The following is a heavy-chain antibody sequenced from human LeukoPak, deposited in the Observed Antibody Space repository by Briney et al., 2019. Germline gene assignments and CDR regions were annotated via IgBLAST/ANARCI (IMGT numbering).Heavy chain of an antibody. J-gene: IGHJ5*02. CDR1: GYSISSGYY. Sequence: SETLSLTCAVSGYSISSGYYWGWIRPPPGKGLEWIGSIYHSGSTYYNPSLKSRVTISVDTSKNQFSLKLSSVTAADTAVYYCARDRGYCSGGSCYNWFDPWGQGTLVTVSS. V-gene: IGHV4-38-2*02. CDR3: ARDRGYCSGGSCYNWFDP. D-gene: IGHD2-15*01. CDR2: IYHSGST.